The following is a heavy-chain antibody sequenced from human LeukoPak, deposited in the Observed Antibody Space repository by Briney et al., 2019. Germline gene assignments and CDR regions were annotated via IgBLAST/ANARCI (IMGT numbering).Heavy chain of an antibody. V-gene: IGHV4-31*03. CDR3: ARGTTVTEYYLDY. J-gene: IGHJ4*02. Sequence: SETLSLTCTVSGGSISSGGYYWSWIRQHPGKGLEWIGYIYYSGSTYYNPSLKSRVTISVDTSKNQFSLKLSSVTAADTAVYYCARGTTVTEYYLDYWGQGTLVTVSS. CDR2: IYYSGST. D-gene: IGHD4-17*01. CDR1: GGSISSGGYY.